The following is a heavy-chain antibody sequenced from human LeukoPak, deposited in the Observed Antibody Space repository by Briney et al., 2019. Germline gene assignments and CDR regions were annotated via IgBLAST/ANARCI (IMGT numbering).Heavy chain of an antibody. Sequence: SETLFLTCSVSGDSISNYYWSWLRQSPGKGLEWIGYIFRTARTNYNPSLQSRVSILGDSSKNQFSLRLTSVTAADTAVYYCARVSRGDSVAGDYWGQGTLVTVSS. D-gene: IGHD6-19*01. CDR2: IFRTART. J-gene: IGHJ4*02. CDR1: GDSISNYY. CDR3: ARVSRGDSVAGDY. V-gene: IGHV4-59*08.